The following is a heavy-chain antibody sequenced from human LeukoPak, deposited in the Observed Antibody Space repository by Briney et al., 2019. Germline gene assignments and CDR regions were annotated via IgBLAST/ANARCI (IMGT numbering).Heavy chain of an antibody. D-gene: IGHD5-12*01. V-gene: IGHV4-59*01. CDR3: AGLFSGYDPFDY. CDR2: IFYSGIV. CDR1: GDSTSRYY. Sequence: PSETLPLTCTVSGDSTSRYYWSWIRQPPGKGLEFLGYIFYSGIVNYNPSLKSRVTMSVDSSKNQVSLKVRSVTAADTAVYYCAGLFSGYDPFDYWGQGILVTVSS. J-gene: IGHJ4*02.